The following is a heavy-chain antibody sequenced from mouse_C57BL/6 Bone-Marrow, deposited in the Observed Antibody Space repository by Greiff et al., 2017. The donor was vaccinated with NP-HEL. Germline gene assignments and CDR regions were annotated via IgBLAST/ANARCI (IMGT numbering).Heavy chain of an antibody. CDR3: ARGGLLPY. CDR2: ISYDGSN. Sequence: EVKLQESGPGLVKPSQSLSLTCSVTGYSITSGYYWNWIRQFPGNKLEWMGYISYDGSNNYNPSLKNRISITRDTSKNQFFLKLNSVTTEDTATYYCARGGLLPYWGQGTTLTVSS. D-gene: IGHD2-3*01. CDR1: GYSITSGYY. V-gene: IGHV3-6*01. J-gene: IGHJ2*01.